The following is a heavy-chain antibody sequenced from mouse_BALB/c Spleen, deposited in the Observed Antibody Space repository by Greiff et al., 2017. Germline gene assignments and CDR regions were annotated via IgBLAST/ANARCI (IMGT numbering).Heavy chain of an antibody. CDR3: ARRTTATYLDY. J-gene: IGHJ2*01. CDR1: GFTFSSYG. D-gene: IGHD1-2*01. CDR2: INSNGGST. Sequence: EVHLVESGGGLVQPGGSLKLSCAASGFTFSSYGMSWVRQTPDKRLELVATINSNGGSTYYPDSVKGRFTISRDNAKNTLYLQMSSLKSEDTAMYYCARRTTATYLDYWGQGTTLTVSS. V-gene: IGHV5-6-3*01.